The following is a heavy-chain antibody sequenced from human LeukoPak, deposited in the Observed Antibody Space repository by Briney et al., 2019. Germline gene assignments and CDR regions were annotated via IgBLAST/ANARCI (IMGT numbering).Heavy chain of an antibody. J-gene: IGHJ6*02. CDR1: GFTFSSYA. Sequence: GGSLRLSCAASGFTFSSYAMSWVRQAPGKGLEWVSAISGSGGSTYYAASVKGRFTISRDNSKNTLYLQMNSLRAENTAVYYCAKVGIAAATLYYYYGMDVWGQGTTVTVSS. CDR2: ISGSGGST. D-gene: IGHD6-13*01. V-gene: IGHV3-23*01. CDR3: AKVGIAAATLYYYYGMDV.